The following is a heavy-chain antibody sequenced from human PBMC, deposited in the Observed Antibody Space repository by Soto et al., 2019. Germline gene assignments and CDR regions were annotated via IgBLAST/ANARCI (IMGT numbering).Heavy chain of an antibody. Sequence: GESLKISCKGSGYSFTSYWIGWVRQMPGKGLEWMGIIYPGDSDTRYSPSFQGQVTISADESISTAYLQWSSLKASDTAMYYCATSGCSSTSCLLDYFDYWGQGTLVTVSS. D-gene: IGHD2-2*01. CDR2: IYPGDSDT. CDR1: GYSFTSYW. CDR3: ATSGCSSTSCLLDYFDY. J-gene: IGHJ4*02. V-gene: IGHV5-51*01.